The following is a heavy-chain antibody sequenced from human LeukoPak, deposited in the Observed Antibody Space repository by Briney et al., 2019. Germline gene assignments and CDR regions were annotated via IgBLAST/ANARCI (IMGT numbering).Heavy chain of an antibody. Sequence: PGGSLRLSCAASGLTVNGKYMSWVRQAPGKGLEWVSAISGSGGSTYYADSVKGRFTISRDNSKNTLYLQMNSLRAEDTAVYYCVGLITRGYWSQGTLVTVSS. J-gene: IGHJ4*02. V-gene: IGHV3-23*01. D-gene: IGHD3-16*01. CDR1: GLTVNGKY. CDR2: ISGSGGST. CDR3: VGLITRGY.